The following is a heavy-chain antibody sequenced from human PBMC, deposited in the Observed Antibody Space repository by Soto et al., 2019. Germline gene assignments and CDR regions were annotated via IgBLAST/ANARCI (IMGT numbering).Heavy chain of an antibody. CDR2: IIPILGTA. J-gene: IGHJ6*02. CDR3: ARGGQQLVYYGMDV. Sequence: SVKVSCKASGGTFSSYAISWVRQAPGQGLEWMGGIIPILGTANYAQKFQGRVTITADESTSTAYMELSSLRSEDTAVYYCARGGQQLVYYGMDVWGQGTTVTVSS. V-gene: IGHV1-69*13. D-gene: IGHD6-13*01. CDR1: GGTFSSYA.